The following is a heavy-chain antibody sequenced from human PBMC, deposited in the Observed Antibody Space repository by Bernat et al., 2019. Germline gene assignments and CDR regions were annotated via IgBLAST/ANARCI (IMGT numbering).Heavy chain of an antibody. D-gene: IGHD4-17*01. Sequence: EVPLLESGGGLVQPGGSLRLSCAASGFTFNSYGMIWVRQPPGKGLEWVSAISGSGGSTYYADSVRGRFTISRDNSKNTLYLQMNSLRAEDTAVYYCAKDGGDYGFFDYWGLGTLVTVSS. CDR3: AKDGGDYGFFDY. CDR2: ISGSGGST. J-gene: IGHJ4*02. CDR1: GFTFNSYG. V-gene: IGHV3-23*01.